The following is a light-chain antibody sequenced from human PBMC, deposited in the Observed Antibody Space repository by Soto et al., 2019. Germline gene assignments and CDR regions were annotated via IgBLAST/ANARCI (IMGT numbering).Light chain of an antibody. CDR1: QGIAPY. V-gene: IGKV1-27*01. CDR2: ATS. CDR3: QKYNSAPLT. J-gene: IGKJ4*01. Sequence: DDQMTQSPSSLSAFVGDRVTITCRARQGIAPYLDWFQQKPGKVPKLLIYATSTLQSGVPSRFSGSGSGTDFTLTINSLQPEDVGTYYCQKYNSAPLTCGGGTKVEIK.